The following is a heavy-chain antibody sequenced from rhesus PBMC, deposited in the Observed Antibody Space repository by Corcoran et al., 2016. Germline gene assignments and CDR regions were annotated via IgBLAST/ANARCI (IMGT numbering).Heavy chain of an antibody. D-gene: IGHD5-30*01. CDR2: INSGGGST. CDR1: GFTFSSYW. Sequence: EVQLVESGGGLAKPGGSLRLSCAASGFTFSSYWMNWVRPSPGRGLEWVSAINSGGGSTYYADSVKGRFTISRDNSKNTPSLQMNSLRAEDTAVYYCATSGYSGYSYGLDSWGQGVVVTVSS. J-gene: IGHJ6*01. V-gene: IGHV3S42*01. CDR3: ATSGYSGYSYGLDS.